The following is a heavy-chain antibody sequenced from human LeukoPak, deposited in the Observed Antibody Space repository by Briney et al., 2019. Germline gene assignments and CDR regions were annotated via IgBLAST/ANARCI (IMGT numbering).Heavy chain of an antibody. CDR1: GGSINSYC. D-gene: IGHD3-3*01. V-gene: IGHV4-59*01. Sequence: SETLSLTCTVSGGSINSYCWSWIRQPPGKGLEWIGYIYYPGRTNYNPSLKSRLTISVDTSKSQFSLKLTSVTAADTAVYYCARDRGDYYFDYWGQGTLVTVSS. J-gene: IGHJ4*02. CDR2: IYYPGRT. CDR3: ARDRGDYYFDY.